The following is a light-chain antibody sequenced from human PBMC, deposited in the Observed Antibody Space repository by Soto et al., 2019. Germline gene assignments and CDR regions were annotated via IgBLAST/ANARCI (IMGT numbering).Light chain of an antibody. CDR2: GAS. J-gene: IGKJ4*01. CDR3: RQYGRSLEFA. V-gene: IGKV3-20*01. Sequence: IVLTQSPGTLSLSPGERATLSCRASQTVTNNFLAWYQEKPGRGPRLLIYGASTRSTGIPDRFGGSGSGTDFTLTISRLDPEDFAVYYCRQYGRSLEFAVGGGTKVEIK. CDR1: QTVTNNF.